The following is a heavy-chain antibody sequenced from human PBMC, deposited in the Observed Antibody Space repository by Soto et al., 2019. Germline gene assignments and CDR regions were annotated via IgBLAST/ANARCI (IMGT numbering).Heavy chain of an antibody. CDR3: ATDSGSSWYRPYYYYGMDV. J-gene: IGHJ6*02. CDR1: GYTLTELS. Sequence: ASVKVSCKVSGYTLTELSMHWVRQAPGKGLEWMGGFDPEDGETIYAQKFQGRVTMTEDTSTDTAYMELSSLRSEDTAVYYCATDSGSSWYRPYYYYGMDVWGQGTTVTVSS. V-gene: IGHV1-24*01. CDR2: FDPEDGET. D-gene: IGHD6-13*01.